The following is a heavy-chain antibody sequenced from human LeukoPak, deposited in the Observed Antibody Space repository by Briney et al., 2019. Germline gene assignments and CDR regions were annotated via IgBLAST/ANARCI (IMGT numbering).Heavy chain of an antibody. D-gene: IGHD6-13*01. CDR1: GGSISSSSYY. V-gene: IGHV4-39*07. J-gene: IGHJ4*02. Sequence: SETLSLTCTVSGGSISSSSYYWGWIRRPPGKGLEWIGSIYYSGSTYYNPSLKSRVTISVDTSKNQFSLKLSSVTAADTAVYYCARPISSSWLYYFDYWGQGTLVTVSS. CDR2: IYYSGST. CDR3: ARPISSSWLYYFDY.